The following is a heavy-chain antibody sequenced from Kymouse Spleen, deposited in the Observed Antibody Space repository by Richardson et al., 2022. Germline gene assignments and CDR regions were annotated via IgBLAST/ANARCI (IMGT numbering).Heavy chain of an antibody. CDR1: GFTFSNAW. Sequence: EVQLVESGGGLVKPGGSLRLSCAASGFTFSNAWMSWVRQAPGKGLEWVGRIKSKTDGGTTDYAAPVKGRFTISRDDSKNTLYLQMNSLKTEDTAVYYCTTGYCSSTSCYGYYFDYWGQGTLVTVSS. D-gene: IGHD2-2*02. V-gene: IGHV3-15*01. CDR3: TTGYCSSTSCYGYYFDY. J-gene: IGHJ4*02. CDR2: IKSKTDGGTT.